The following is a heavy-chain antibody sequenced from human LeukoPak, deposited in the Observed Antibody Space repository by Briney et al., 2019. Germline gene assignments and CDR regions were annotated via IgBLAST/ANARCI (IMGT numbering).Heavy chain of an antibody. Sequence: GGSLRLSCAASGFTFSSYGMHWVRQAPGKGLEWVAVISYDGSNKYYADSVKGRFTISRDNSKNTLYLQMNSLRAEDTAEYYCATLGYCSSTSCYTHYYYYGMDVRGQGTTVTVSS. CDR3: ATLGYCSSTSCYTHYYYYGMDV. J-gene: IGHJ6*02. D-gene: IGHD2-2*02. CDR2: ISYDGSNK. CDR1: GFTFSSYG. V-gene: IGHV3-30*03.